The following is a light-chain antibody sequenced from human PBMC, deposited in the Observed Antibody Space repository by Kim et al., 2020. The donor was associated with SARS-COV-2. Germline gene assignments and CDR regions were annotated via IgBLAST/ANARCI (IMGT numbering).Light chain of an antibody. CDR2: GAS. Sequence: TPGKRATTTCRASQSVSSTYLAWFQQKPGQAPRLLIYGASSRATGIPDRFSGSGSGTDFTLTISRLDPEDFAVYYCQQYGDSPWTFGQGTKVDIK. CDR3: QQYGDSPWT. V-gene: IGKV3-20*01. J-gene: IGKJ1*01. CDR1: QSVSSTY.